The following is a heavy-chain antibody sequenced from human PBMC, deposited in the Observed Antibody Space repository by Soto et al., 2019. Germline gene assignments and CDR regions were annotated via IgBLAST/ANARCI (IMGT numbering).Heavy chain of an antibody. CDR1: GYTLTELS. D-gene: IGHD2-8*01. CDR2: FDPEDGET. V-gene: IGHV1-24*01. Sequence: ASVKVSCKVSGYTLTELSMHWVRQAPGKGLEWMGGFDPEDGETIYAQKFQGRVTMTEDTSTDTAYMELSSLRSEDTAVYYCATRLMSPDYYYYYMDVWGKGTTVTVS. J-gene: IGHJ6*03. CDR3: ATRLMSPDYYYYYMDV.